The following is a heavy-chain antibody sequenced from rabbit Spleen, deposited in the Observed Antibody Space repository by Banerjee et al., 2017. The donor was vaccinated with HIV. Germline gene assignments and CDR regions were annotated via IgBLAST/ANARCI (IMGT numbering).Heavy chain of an antibody. CDR3: VRDRANIGGDYGPYYFDL. CDR2: IDPIFGRT. V-gene: IGHV1S47*01. Sequence: QEQLVESGGGLVQPGGSLKLSCKASGFDFSNYGMSWVRQAPGKGLEWIGYIDPIFGRTYYASWVNGRFTISSHNAQNTLYLQLNSLTAADTATYFCVRDRANIGGDYGPYYFDLWGPGTLVTVS. J-gene: IGHJ4*01. D-gene: IGHD2-1*01. CDR1: GFDFSNYG.